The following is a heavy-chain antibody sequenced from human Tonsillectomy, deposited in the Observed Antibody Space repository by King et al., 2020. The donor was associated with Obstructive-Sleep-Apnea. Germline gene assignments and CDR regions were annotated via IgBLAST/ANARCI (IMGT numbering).Heavy chain of an antibody. Sequence: VQLQESGPGLVKPSETLSLTCTVSGGSISSYYWSWIRQPPGKGLEWIGYIYYSGSTNYNPSLKSRVTISVDTSKNQFSLKLSFVTAADTAVYYCARQEKGIYYDSSGYYGYWGQGTLVTVSS. CDR3: ARQEKGIYYDSSGYYGY. J-gene: IGHJ4*02. CDR2: IYYSGST. V-gene: IGHV4-59*08. CDR1: GGSISSYY. D-gene: IGHD3-22*01.